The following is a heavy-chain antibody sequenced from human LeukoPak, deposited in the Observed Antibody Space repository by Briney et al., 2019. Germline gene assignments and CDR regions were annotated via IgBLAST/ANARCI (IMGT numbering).Heavy chain of an antibody. V-gene: IGHV4-4*02. Sequence: SGTLSLTCGVCGGSISNTNWCTWVRQPPGKGLEWIGEVNLQGSTNYNPSLKSRVAISVDKSENHISLKLTSVTAADTAVYYCEKECSPYRPLEYSGQGTLVTVAS. CDR1: GGSISNTNW. CDR3: EKECSPYRPLEY. CDR2: VNLQGST. D-gene: IGHD6-19*01. J-gene: IGHJ4*02.